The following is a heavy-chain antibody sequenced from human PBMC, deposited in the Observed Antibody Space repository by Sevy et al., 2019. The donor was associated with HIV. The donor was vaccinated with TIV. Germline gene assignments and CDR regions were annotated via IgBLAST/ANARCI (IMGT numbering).Heavy chain of an antibody. D-gene: IGHD3-22*01. CDR1: GFSFSNAW. CDR3: TTDHRRDGIVVVPFEY. V-gene: IGHV3-15*01. J-gene: IGHJ4*02. CDR2: IRSKTGGGTT. Sequence: GGSLRLSCAASGFSFSNAWMSWVRQAPGKGLEWVGRIRSKTGGGTTDFAAFAKGKFTISRDDSKDTLYLQMNSLKTEDTAAYYCTTDHRRDGIVVVPFEYWGQGTLVTVSS.